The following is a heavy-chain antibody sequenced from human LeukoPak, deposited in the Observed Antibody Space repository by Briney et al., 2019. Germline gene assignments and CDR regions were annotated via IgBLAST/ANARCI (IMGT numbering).Heavy chain of an antibody. D-gene: IGHD3-10*01. Sequence: SETLSLTCTVSGGSVSDYYWSWIRQSPGKGLERIGYIYYTGSTSYNPSLRSRVTISVDTSKNQFSLKLSSVTAAHTAVYYCGRHAPSGGIITMVRGVITHYWGQGTLVTVSS. CDR1: GGSVSDYY. CDR3: GRHAPSGGIITMVRGVITHY. J-gene: IGHJ4*02. CDR2: IYYTGST. V-gene: IGHV4-59*08.